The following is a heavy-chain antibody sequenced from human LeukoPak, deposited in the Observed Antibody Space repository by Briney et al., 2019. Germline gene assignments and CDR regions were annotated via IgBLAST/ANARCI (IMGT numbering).Heavy chain of an antibody. J-gene: IGHJ3*02. CDR3: ARTTTHITMIVDAFDI. Sequence: SETLSLTCTVSGGSISSYYWSWIRQPAGKGLEWIGRIYTSGSTNYNPSLKSRVTMSVDTSKNQFSLKLSSVTAADTAVYYCARTTTHITMIVDAFDIWGQGTMVTVSS. CDR1: GGSISSYY. CDR2: IYTSGST. V-gene: IGHV4-4*07. D-gene: IGHD3-22*01.